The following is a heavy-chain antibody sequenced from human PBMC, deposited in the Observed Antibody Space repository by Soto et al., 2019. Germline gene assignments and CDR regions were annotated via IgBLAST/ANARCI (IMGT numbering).Heavy chain of an antibody. CDR1: GFTVSSNY. J-gene: IGHJ3*02. D-gene: IGHD6-13*01. CDR2: IYSGGST. CDR3: ARDPGYRAFDI. V-gene: IGHV3-66*01. Sequence: EVQLVEAGGGLVQPGGSLRLSCAASGFTVSSNYMSWVRQAPGKGLEWVSVIYSGGSTYYADSVKGRFTISRDNSKNTLYLQMNSLRAEDTAVYYCARDPGYRAFDIWGQGTMVTVSS.